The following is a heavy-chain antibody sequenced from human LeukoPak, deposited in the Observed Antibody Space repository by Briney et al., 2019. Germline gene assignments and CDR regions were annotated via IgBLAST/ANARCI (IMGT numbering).Heavy chain of an antibody. CDR2: ISSSGSTI. D-gene: IGHD3-22*01. J-gene: IGHJ4*02. CDR1: GFTFSSYE. V-gene: IGHV3-48*03. Sequence: PGGSLRLSCAASGFTFSSYEMNWVRQAPGKGLEWVSYISSSGSTIYYADSVKGRFTISRDNAKNSLYLQMNSLRAVDTAVYYCARATYYYDSSGYPFLDYWGQGTLVTVSS. CDR3: ARATYYYDSSGYPFLDY.